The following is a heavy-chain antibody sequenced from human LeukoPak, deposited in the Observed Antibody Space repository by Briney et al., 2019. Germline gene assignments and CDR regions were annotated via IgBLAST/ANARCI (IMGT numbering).Heavy chain of an antibody. CDR3: ATDILTAWYSGSFDP. CDR2: IYYSGST. V-gene: IGHV4-59*01. Sequence: SETLSLICSDSGGSISSYYWSWIRQPPGKGLEWIGYIYYSGSTNYNPSLKSRVTISVDTSKNQFSLKLSSVTAADTAVYYCATDILTAWYSGSFDPWGQGTLVTVSS. CDR1: GGSISSYY. J-gene: IGHJ5*02. D-gene: IGHD3-9*01.